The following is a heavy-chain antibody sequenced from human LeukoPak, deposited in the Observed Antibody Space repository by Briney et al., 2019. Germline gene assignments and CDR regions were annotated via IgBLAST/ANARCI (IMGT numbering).Heavy chain of an antibody. CDR3: ARLPTFYYDSSHYHYDY. D-gene: IGHD3-22*01. Sequence: GGSLRLSCAASGFTFSSYWMSWVRQAPGKGLEWASSISGSGPSTDYADSVKGRFTISRDKSKNTLYLQMNSLRAEDTAVYYCARLPTFYYDSSHYHYDYWGQGTLVTVSS. J-gene: IGHJ4*02. CDR1: GFTFSSYW. V-gene: IGHV3-23*01. CDR2: ISGSGPST.